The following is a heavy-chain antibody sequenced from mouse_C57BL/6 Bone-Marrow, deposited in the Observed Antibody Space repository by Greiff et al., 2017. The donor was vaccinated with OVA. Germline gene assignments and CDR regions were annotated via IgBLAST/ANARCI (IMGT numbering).Heavy chain of an antibody. V-gene: IGHV1-63*01. CDR1: GYTFTNYW. CDR3: ARYPHFITTTGYFDV. Sequence: QVQLQQSGAELVRPGTSVKMSCKASGYTFTNYWIGWAKQRPGHGLEWIGDIYPGGGYTNYNEKFKGKATLTADKSSSTAYMQFSSLTSEDSAIYYCARYPHFITTTGYFDVWGTGTTVTVSS. J-gene: IGHJ1*03. D-gene: IGHD1-1*01. CDR2: IYPGGGYT.